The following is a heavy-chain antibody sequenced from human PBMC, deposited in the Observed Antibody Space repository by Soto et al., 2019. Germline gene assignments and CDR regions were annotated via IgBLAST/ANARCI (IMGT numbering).Heavy chain of an antibody. D-gene: IGHD5-18*01. Sequence: EVQLVESGGGLVQPGRSLRLSCAASGFTFDDYAMHWVRQAPGKGLEWVSGISWNSGSIGYADSVKGRFTISRDNAKNSLYLQMNSLRAEDTALYYCAKDLRGGGYSLVDYWGQGTLVTVPS. CDR1: GFTFDDYA. J-gene: IGHJ4*02. V-gene: IGHV3-9*01. CDR3: AKDLRGGGYSLVDY. CDR2: ISWNSGSI.